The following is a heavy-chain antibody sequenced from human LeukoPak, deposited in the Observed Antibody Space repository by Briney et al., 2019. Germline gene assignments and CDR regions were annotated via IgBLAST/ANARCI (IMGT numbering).Heavy chain of an antibody. Sequence: PSETLSLTCTVSGGSIRSSYYYWGWIRQPPGKGLEWIGEMYLSGTTHSNPSVKSRVTISIDKSKNQFFLNLSSVTAADTAVYYCAGLVGRYSSGLYYYYFDYWGQGTLVTVSS. J-gene: IGHJ4*02. CDR1: GGSIRSSYYY. V-gene: IGHV4-39*07. CDR3: AGLVGRYSSGLYYYYFDY. CDR2: MYLSGTT. D-gene: IGHD3-22*01.